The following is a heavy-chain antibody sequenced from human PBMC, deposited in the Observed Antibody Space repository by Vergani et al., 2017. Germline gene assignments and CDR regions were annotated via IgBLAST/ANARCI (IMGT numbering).Heavy chain of an antibody. CDR2: ISYDGSNK. V-gene: IGHV3-30-3*01. Sequence: QVQLVESGGGVVQPGRSLRLSCAASGFTFSSYAMHWVRQAPGKGLEWVAVISYDGSNKYYADSVKGRFTISRDNSKNTLYLQMNSLRAEDTAVYYCAKELVDWYFDLCGRGTLVTVSS. J-gene: IGHJ2*01. CDR1: GFTFSSYA. CDR3: AKELVDWYFDL.